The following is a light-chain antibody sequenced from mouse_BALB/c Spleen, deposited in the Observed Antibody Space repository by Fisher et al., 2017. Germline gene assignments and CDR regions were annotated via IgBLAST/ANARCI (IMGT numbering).Light chain of an antibody. CDR1: SSVSY. CDR3: QQWSSYPWT. Sequence: IVLTQTPALMSASPGEKVTMTCSASSSVSYMYWYQQKPRSSPKRWIYDTSKLASGVPVRFSGSGSGTSYSLTISRMEAEDAATYYCQQWSSYPWTFGGGTKLEIK. J-gene: IGKJ1*01. CDR2: DTS. V-gene: IGKV4-55*01.